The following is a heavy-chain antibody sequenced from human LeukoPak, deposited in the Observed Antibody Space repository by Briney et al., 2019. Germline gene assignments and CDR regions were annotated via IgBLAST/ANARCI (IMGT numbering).Heavy chain of an antibody. CDR3: ARPSSGDYFDY. V-gene: IGHV5-51*01. Sequence: GESREISCKGSGYNFTSNWIGWVRQMPGKGLEWMGIIYPGDSDTRYSPSFQGQVTISADKSISTAYLQWSSLKASDTAMYYCARPSSGDYFDYWGQGTLVTVSS. J-gene: IGHJ4*02. CDR1: GYNFTSNW. D-gene: IGHD4-17*01. CDR2: IYPGDSDT.